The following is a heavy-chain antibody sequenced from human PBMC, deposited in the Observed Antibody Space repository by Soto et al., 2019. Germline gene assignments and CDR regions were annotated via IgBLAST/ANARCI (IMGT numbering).Heavy chain of an antibody. D-gene: IGHD2-15*01. V-gene: IGHV4-4*02. CDR3: ASLVVVAATPINDAFDI. J-gene: IGHJ3*02. Sequence: SETLSLTCAVSGGSISSSNWWSWVRQPPGKGLEWIGEIYHSGSTNYNPSLKSRVTISVDKSKNQFSLKLSSVTAADTAVYYCASLVVVAATPINDAFDIWGQGTMVTVS. CDR1: GGSISSSNW. CDR2: IYHSGST.